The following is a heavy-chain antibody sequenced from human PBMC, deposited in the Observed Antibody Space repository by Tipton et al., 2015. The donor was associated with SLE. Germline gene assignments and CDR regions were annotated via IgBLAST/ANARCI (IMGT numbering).Heavy chain of an antibody. CDR1: GGSISSSNW. CDR3: ARDRAAAGTYGMDV. D-gene: IGHD6-13*01. Sequence: TLSLTCAVSGGSISSSNWWSWVRQPPGKGLEWIGEIYHSGSTYYNPSLKSRVTISVDTSKNQFSLKLSSVTAADTAVYYCARDRAAAGTYGMDVWGQGTTVTVSS. V-gene: IGHV4-4*02. CDR2: IYHSGST. J-gene: IGHJ6*02.